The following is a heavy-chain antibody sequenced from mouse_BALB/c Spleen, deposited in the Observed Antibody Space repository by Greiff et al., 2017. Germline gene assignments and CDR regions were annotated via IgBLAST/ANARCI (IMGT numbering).Heavy chain of an antibody. J-gene: IGHJ2*01. CDR3: ARAGFDY. CDR2: IRNKANGYTT. D-gene: IGHD4-1*01. V-gene: IGHV7-3*02. CDR1: GFTFTDYY. Sequence: EEKLVESGGGLVQPGGSLRLSCATSGFTFTDYYMSWVRQPPGKALEWLGFIRNKANGYTTEYSASVKGRFTISRDNSQSILYLQMNTLRAEDSATYYCARAGFDYWGQGTTLTVSS.